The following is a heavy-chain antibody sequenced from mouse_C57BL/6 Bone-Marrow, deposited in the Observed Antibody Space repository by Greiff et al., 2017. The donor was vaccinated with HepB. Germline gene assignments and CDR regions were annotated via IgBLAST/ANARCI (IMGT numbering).Heavy chain of an antibody. V-gene: IGHV5-6*01. Sequence: EVKLVESGGDLVKPGGSLKLSCAASGFTFSSYGMSWVRQTPDKRLEWVATISSGGSYTYYPDSVKGRFTISRDNAKNTLYLQMSSLKSEDTAMYYCARQGYYDYDDAWFAYWGQGTLVTVSA. CDR1: GFTFSSYG. D-gene: IGHD2-4*01. CDR2: ISSGGSYT. CDR3: ARQGYYDYDDAWFAY. J-gene: IGHJ3*01.